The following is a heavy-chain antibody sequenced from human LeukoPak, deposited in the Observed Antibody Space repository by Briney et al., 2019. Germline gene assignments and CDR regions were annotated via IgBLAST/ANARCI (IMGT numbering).Heavy chain of an antibody. CDR3: ARATYYYDSSGYYYGVYYYYYMDV. Sequence: GGSLRLSCAASGFTFSSYAVSWVRQAPGKGLEWVSYISSSSSTIYYADSVKGRFTISRDNAKNSLYLQMNSLRAEDTAVYYCARATYYYDSSGYYYGVYYYYYMDVWGKGTTVTVSS. CDR2: ISSSSSTI. V-gene: IGHV3-48*01. J-gene: IGHJ6*03. D-gene: IGHD3-22*01. CDR1: GFTFSSYA.